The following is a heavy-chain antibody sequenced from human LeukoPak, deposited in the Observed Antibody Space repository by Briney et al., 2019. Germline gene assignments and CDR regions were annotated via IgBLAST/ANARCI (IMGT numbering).Heavy chain of an antibody. Sequence: GGSLRLSCAASGFTFSSYAMSWVRQAPGKGPEWVANIKKDGSEKYYVDSVKGRFTISRDNAKTSLYLQMNSLRAEDTAVYYCARDLSGVTGYTYGRGIDYWGQGTLVTVSS. V-gene: IGHV3-7*01. CDR3: ARDLSGVTGYTYGRGIDY. CDR1: GFTFSSYA. D-gene: IGHD5-18*01. J-gene: IGHJ4*02. CDR2: IKKDGSEK.